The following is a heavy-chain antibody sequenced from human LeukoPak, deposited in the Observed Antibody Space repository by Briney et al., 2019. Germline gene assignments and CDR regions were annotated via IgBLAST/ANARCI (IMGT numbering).Heavy chain of an antibody. CDR1: GGTLSSYA. J-gene: IGHJ5*02. CDR3: AIKLIAVAGNGWFDP. V-gene: IGHV1-69*05. Sequence: SVKVSCKASGGTLSSYAISWVRQAPGQGLEWMGGIIPIFGTANYAQKFQGRVTITTDESTSTAYMELSSLRSEDTAVYYCAIKLIAVAGNGWFDPWGQGTLVTVSS. CDR2: IIPIFGTA. D-gene: IGHD6-19*01.